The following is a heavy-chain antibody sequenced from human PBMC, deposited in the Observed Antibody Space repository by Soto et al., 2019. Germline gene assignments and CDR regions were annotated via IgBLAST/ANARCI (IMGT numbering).Heavy chain of an antibody. J-gene: IGHJ4*02. CDR3: ARRGPGTYFDY. CDR1: GSTLRIYN. CDR2: ISASGSAI. Sequence: GGSLRLSCAASGSTLRIYNMNWVRQAPGKGPEWLSYISASGSAIWYADSVKGRFTISRDNSKNTLYLQMNSLRAEDTAVYYCARRGPGTYFDYWGQGTLVTVSS. V-gene: IGHV3-48*01. D-gene: IGHD6-13*01.